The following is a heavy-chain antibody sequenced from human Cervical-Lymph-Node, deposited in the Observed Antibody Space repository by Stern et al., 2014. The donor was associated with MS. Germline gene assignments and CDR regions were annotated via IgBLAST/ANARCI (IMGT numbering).Heavy chain of an antibody. V-gene: IGHV1-46*01. CDR3: ASGTGSKRPTGNY. D-gene: IGHD3/OR15-3a*01. CDR2: INPSGDSA. CDR1: GYTFTSHY. Sequence: VKLVEYGAEVKKPGASVKVSCKASGYTFTSHYMHWVRQAPGQGLEWVGIINPSGDSASYAQKFQGRVTMTRDTSTSTVYMELSSLRSEDTAVYYCASGTGSKRPTGNYWGQGTLVTVSS. J-gene: IGHJ4*02.